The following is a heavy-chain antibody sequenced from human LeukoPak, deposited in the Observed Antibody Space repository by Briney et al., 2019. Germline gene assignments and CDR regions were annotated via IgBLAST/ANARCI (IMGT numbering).Heavy chain of an antibody. CDR3: AKDRSIGTYYTFDH. V-gene: IGHV3-23*01. CDR2: ISASGAMT. CDR1: GFTFNNYA. D-gene: IGHD1-26*01. Sequence: PGGSLRLSCAGSGFTFNNYAMTWVRQAPGKGLEWVSSISASGAMTYYADSVKGRFTVSRDNSKNNLFLQMSRLTAADTAVYYCAKDRSIGTYYTFDHWGQGTLVTVSS. J-gene: IGHJ4*02.